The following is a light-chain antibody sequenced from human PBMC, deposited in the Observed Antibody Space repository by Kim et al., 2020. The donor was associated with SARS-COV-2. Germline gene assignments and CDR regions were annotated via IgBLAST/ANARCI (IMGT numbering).Light chain of an antibody. CDR1: NLRSYY. V-gene: IGLV3-19*01. CDR2: GKN. J-gene: IGLJ1*01. Sequence: LGQTVRITCQGDNLRSYYASWYQQKPGQAPVLVIYGKNNRPSGIPDRFSGSSSGNTASLTITGAQAEDEADYYCNSRDSSGNHLYVFGTGTKVTVL. CDR3: NSRDSSGNHLYV.